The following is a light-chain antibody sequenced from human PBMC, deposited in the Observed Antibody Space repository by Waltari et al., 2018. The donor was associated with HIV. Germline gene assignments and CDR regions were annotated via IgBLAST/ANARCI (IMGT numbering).Light chain of an antibody. CDR1: QSIFYTSTNKNY. CDR3: QQYYATPLT. Sequence: DIVMTQSPDSLSVSLGVRAPINCSSSQSIFYTSTNKNYLAWYQLKPGQTPKLIIYWASTRESGVPDRFTGSGSGTDFTLTITSLQAEDVAVYYCQQYYATPLTFGGGTKVEIK. J-gene: IGKJ4*01. CDR2: WAS. V-gene: IGKV4-1*01.